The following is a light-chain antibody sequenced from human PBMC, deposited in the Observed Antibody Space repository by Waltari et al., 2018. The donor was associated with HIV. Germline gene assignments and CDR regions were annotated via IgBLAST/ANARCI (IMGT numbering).Light chain of an antibody. Sequence: EIVLTQSPGTLSLSPGERATLSCRASQSVSTSPLAWYQQKPGQAPRLLIYDASTRATGIPDRFSGSGSGTDFTLTISRLEPEDFAVYYCQQYGNSPPLTFGGGTKVELK. J-gene: IGKJ4*01. V-gene: IGKV3-20*01. CDR2: DAS. CDR3: QQYGNSPPLT. CDR1: QSVSTSP.